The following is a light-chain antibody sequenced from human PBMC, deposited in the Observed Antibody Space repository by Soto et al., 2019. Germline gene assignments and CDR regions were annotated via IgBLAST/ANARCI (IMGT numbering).Light chain of an antibody. J-gene: IGKJ2*01. CDR1: QSISSW. CDR2: KAS. CDR3: QQYNSYPLT. Sequence: DIQMTQSPSTLSASVGDRVTITCRASQSISSWLAWYQQKPGKAPKLLIYKASSLESGVPSRFSGSGSGTEFTLTISNLQPDDFATYYCQQYNSYPLTFGQGTKLDIK. V-gene: IGKV1-5*03.